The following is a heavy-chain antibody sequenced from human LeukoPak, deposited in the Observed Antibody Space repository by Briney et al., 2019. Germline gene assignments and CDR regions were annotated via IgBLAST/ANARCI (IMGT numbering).Heavy chain of an antibody. D-gene: IGHD1-26*01. Sequence: GGSLRLSCAASGFTVSSNYMSWVRQAPGKGLEWVSVIYSGGSTYYADSVKGRFTISRDNSNNTLYLQMNSLRAEDTAVYYCARDTNSGSYAYYYGMDVWGQGTTVTVSS. V-gene: IGHV3-66*01. CDR3: ARDTNSGSYAYYYGMDV. J-gene: IGHJ6*02. CDR2: IYSGGST. CDR1: GFTVSSNY.